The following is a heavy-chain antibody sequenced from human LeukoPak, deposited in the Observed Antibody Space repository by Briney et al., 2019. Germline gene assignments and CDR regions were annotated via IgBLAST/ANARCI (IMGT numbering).Heavy chain of an antibody. V-gene: IGHV3-7*03. CDR1: GFTFSSYW. CDR2: INSDGSEG. D-gene: IGHD6-6*01. J-gene: IGHJ3*01. CDR3: ARSSYSSSSSV. Sequence: GGSLRLSCAASGFTFSSYWINWARQAPGKGLEWVASINSDGSEGYYADVVKGRFTISRDNAKNSLYLQINSLRAEDTAVYYCARSSYSSSSSVWGQGTMVTVSS.